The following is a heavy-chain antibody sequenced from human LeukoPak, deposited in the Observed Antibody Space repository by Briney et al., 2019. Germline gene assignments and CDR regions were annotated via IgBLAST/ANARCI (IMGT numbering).Heavy chain of an antibody. CDR3: ARDRIVGAGY. CDR2: ISYVGSNK. CDR1: GFTFSSYA. D-gene: IGHD1-26*01. J-gene: IGHJ4*02. V-gene: IGHV3-30-3*01. Sequence: GRSLRLSCAASGFTFSSYAMHWVRQAPGKGLEWVAVISYVGSNKYYADSVKGRFTISRDNSKNTLYLQMNSLRAEDTAVYYCARDRIVGAGYWGQGTLVTVSS.